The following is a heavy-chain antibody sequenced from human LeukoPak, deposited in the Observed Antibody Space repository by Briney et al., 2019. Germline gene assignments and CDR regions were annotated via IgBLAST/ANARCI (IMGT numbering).Heavy chain of an antibody. V-gene: IGHV1-69*01. D-gene: IGHD3-10*01. CDR3: ARDYGSGSYYDY. CDR2: IIPICGTA. Sequence: SVKVSCKASGGTFSSYAISWVRQAPGQGLEWMGGIIPICGTANYAQKLQGRVTITADESTSTAYMELSSLRSEDTAVYYCARDYGSGSYYDYWGQGTLVTVSS. CDR1: GGTFSSYA. J-gene: IGHJ4*02.